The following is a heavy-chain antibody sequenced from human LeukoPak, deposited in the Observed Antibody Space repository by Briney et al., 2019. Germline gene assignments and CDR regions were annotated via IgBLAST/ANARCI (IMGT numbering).Heavy chain of an antibody. D-gene: IGHD3-10*01. J-gene: IGHJ4*02. CDR3: AKEQSSGNYGTADF. CDR2: VSGSGGST. Sequence: CGRQIIGKRMEWVSAVSGSGGSTYYADSVKGRFTISRDNSKNTLYLQMNSLRAEDTAVYYCAKEQSSGNYGTADFWGQGTLVTVSS. V-gene: IGHV3-23*01.